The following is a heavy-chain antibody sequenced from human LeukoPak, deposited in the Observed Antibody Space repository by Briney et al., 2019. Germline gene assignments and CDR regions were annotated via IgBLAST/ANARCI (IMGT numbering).Heavy chain of an antibody. V-gene: IGHV1-69*13. CDR2: IIPIFGTA. J-gene: IGHJ4*02. CDR1: GGTFSSYA. CDR3: ARDAPPSSWDPFDY. Sequence: SVKVSCKASGGTFSSYAISWVRQAPGQRLEWMGGIIPIFGTANYAQKFQGRVTITADESTSTAYMELSSLRSEDTAVYYCARDAPPSSWDPFDYWGQGTLVTVSS. D-gene: IGHD6-13*01.